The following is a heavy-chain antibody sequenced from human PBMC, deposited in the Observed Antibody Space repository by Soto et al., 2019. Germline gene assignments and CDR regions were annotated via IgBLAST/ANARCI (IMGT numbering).Heavy chain of an antibody. CDR3: ARERAGYSSGWYFDYFDY. V-gene: IGHV3-30-3*01. J-gene: IGHJ4*02. Sequence: QVQLVESGGGVVQPGRSPRLSCAASGFTFSSYAMHWVRQAPGKGLEWVAVISYDGSNKYYADSVKGRFTISRDNSKNTLYLQMNSLRAEDTAVYYCARERAGYSSGWYFDYFDYWGQGTLVTVSS. CDR2: ISYDGSNK. CDR1: GFTFSSYA. D-gene: IGHD6-19*01.